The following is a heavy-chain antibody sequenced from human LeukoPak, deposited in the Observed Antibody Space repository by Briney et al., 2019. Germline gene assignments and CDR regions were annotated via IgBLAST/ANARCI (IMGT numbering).Heavy chain of an antibody. J-gene: IGHJ4*02. CDR2: ISGSGGTT. V-gene: IGHV3-23*01. D-gene: IGHD5-18*01. Sequence: GSLRLSCAASGFTFSNYAVSWVRQAPGKGLEWVSSISGSGGTTYYADSVKGRFTISRDNSKNTLYLQMNSLRAEDAAVYYCAKEEGYIYGLLDYWGQGTLVSVSS. CDR1: GFTFSNYA. CDR3: AKEEGYIYGLLDY.